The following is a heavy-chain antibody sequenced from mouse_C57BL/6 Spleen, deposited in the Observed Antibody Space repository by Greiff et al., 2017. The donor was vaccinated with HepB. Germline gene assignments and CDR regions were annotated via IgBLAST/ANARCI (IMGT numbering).Heavy chain of an antibody. Sequence: VQLQQSGAELVRPGTSVKVSCKASGYAFTNYLIEWVKQRPGQGLEWIGVINPGSGGTNYNEKFKGKATLTADKSSSTAYMQLSSLTSEDSAVYFCARRWLQGYFDYWGQGTTLTVSS. CDR1: GYAFTNYL. CDR2: INPGSGGT. D-gene: IGHD2-2*01. J-gene: IGHJ2*01. CDR3: ARRWLQGYFDY. V-gene: IGHV1-54*01.